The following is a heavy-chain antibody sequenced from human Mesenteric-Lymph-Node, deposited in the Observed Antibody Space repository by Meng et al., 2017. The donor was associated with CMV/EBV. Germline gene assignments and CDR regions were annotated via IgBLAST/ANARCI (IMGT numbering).Heavy chain of an antibody. CDR1: GYSFTNFW. Sequence: GGSLRLSCKASGYSFTNFWIGWVRQVPGKGLEWMALIYPGDSDTRYTPSFQGQVTVSADKSISTAYLQWGSLEASDTAIYFCTTQTGLGNDAFNIWGQGTMVTVSS. J-gene: IGHJ3*02. V-gene: IGHV5-51*01. CDR3: TTQTGLGNDAFNI. D-gene: IGHD3/OR15-3a*01. CDR2: IYPGDSDT.